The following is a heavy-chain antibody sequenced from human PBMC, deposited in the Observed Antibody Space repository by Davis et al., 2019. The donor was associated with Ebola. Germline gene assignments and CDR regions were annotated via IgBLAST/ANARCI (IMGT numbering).Heavy chain of an antibody. CDR3: ARGYYYYGMDV. V-gene: IGHV4-31*03. CDR2: IYNSGST. Sequence: PSETLSLTCTVSGAYISSGGYFWIWIRQFPGKGLEWIGYIYNSGSTYYNPSLRSRVTMSVDTSENEFSLKLTSVTAADTAVYYCARGYYYYGMDVWGQGTTVTVYS. CDR1: GAYISSGGYF. J-gene: IGHJ6*02.